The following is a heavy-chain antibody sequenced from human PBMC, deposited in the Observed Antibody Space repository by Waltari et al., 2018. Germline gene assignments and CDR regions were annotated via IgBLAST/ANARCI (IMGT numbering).Heavy chain of an antibody. CDR3: ARMYYYDYYYGMDV. Sequence: VQLQESGPGLVTSSETLSLTCSVPGGSLSAHFCRWVRQSPGKGLVWIGNVYYRGTTSYNPSLKSRVTISIDTSKNQFSLKLNSVTAADTAIYYCARMYYYDYYYGMDVWGQGTTVIVSS. CDR1: GGSLSAHF. V-gene: IGHV4-59*11. CDR2: VYYRGTT. D-gene: IGHD3-10*01. J-gene: IGHJ6*02.